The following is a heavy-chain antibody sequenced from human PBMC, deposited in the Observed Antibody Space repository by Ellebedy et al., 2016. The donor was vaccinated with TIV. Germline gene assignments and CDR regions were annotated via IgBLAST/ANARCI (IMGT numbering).Heavy chain of an antibody. CDR3: ARRITGTYGDDALDI. CDR2: IQTGGDT. D-gene: IGHD1-20*01. V-gene: IGHV3-53*01. CDR1: GFTVSYTY. Sequence: GESLKISCAASGFTVSYTYMSRVRQAPGKGLEWVSVIQTGGDTYYADSVRGRFTISRDSSKNTLYLQMNSLRAEDTAVYYCARRITGTYGDDALDIWGQGTMVTVSS. J-gene: IGHJ3*02.